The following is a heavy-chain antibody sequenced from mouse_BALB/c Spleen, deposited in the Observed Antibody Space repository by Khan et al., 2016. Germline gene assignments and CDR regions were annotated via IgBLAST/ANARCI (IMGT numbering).Heavy chain of an antibody. J-gene: IGHJ3*01. D-gene: IGHD1-1*01. Sequence: VKLRAAGGCLVQPGGSLELSCAAFGFDFSSYWLSLVRQAPGKGLELIGEINPDSSTINYTPSLKDKFIISRDNAKTTLYLQMSKVRSYDTAMYYCTRQEDYCGSSYSFAYWGHGTVVPVAA. CDR1: GFDFSSYW. V-gene: IGHV4-1*02. CDR3: TRQEDYCGSSYSFAY. CDR2: INPDSSTI.